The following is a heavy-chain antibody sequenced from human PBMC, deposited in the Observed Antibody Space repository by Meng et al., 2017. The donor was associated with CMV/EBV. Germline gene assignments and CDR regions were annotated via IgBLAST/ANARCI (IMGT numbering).Heavy chain of an antibody. CDR1: GFTFDDYA. CDR2: ISWNSGSI. V-gene: IGHV3-9*03. J-gene: IGHJ4*02. D-gene: IGHD3-10*01. CDR3: AKSQAYYYGSGSDHFDY. Sequence: SLKISCAASGFTFDDYAMHWVRQAPGKGLEWVSGISWNSGSIGYADSVKGRFTISRDNAKNSLYLQMNSLRAEDMALYYCAKSQAYYYGSGSDHFDYWGQGTLVTVSS.